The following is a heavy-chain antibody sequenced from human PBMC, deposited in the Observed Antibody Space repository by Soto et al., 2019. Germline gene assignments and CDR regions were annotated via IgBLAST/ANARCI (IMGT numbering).Heavy chain of an antibody. J-gene: IGHJ6*02. D-gene: IGHD6-13*01. CDR1: GYSFTSYW. CDR2: IYPGDSDT. CDR3: ARQLAAAGTHDYYYYGMDV. V-gene: IGHV5-51*01. Sequence: PGESLKISCKGSGYSFTSYWTGWVRQMPGKGLEWMGIIYPGDSDTRYSPSFQGQVTISADKSISTAYLQWSSLKASDTAMYYCARQLAAAGTHDYYYYGMDVWGQGTTVTVSS.